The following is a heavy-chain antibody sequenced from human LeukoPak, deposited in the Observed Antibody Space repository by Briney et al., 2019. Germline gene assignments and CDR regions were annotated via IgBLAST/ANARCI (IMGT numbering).Heavy chain of an antibody. CDR3: ARGNQWVDY. CDR1: GFTFSDYY. CDR2: ISSSSSNA. V-gene: IGHV3-11*03. D-gene: IGHD1-26*01. J-gene: IGHJ4*02. Sequence: GGSLRLSCAPSGFTFSDYYMTWIRQAPGKGLEWISYISSSSSNADYADSVKGRFTISRDNAKKSLFLQMNSLRAEDTAVYYCARGNQWVDYWGQGTLVTVSS.